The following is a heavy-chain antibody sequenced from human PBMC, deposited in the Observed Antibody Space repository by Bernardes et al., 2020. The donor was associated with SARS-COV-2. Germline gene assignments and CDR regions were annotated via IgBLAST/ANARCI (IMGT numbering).Heavy chain of an antibody. J-gene: IGHJ4*02. CDR2: IYYSGST. Sequence: SETLSLTCTVSGGSISSGGYYWSWIRQHPGKGLEWIGYIYYSGSTYYNPSLKSRVTISVDTSKNQFSLKLSSVTAADTAVYYCARGADYYDSSGYSWAYWGQGTLVTVSS. V-gene: IGHV4-31*03. D-gene: IGHD3-22*01. CDR3: ARGADYYDSSGYSWAY. CDR1: GGSISSGGYY.